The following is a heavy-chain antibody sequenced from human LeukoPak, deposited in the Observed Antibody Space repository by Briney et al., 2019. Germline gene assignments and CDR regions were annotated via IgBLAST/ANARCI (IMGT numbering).Heavy chain of an antibody. D-gene: IGHD6-13*01. CDR3: ARLGIAAALFDY. CDR1: GGSISSYY. V-gene: IGHV4-59*01. Sequence: SETLSLTCTVSGGSISSYYWSWIRQPPGQGREWSGDVDYSGSTNYNPSLKSRVTMSLDTSKNQVFLELSSVTAADTALYYCARLGIAAALFDYWGHGTLVTVSS. CDR2: VDYSGST. J-gene: IGHJ4*01.